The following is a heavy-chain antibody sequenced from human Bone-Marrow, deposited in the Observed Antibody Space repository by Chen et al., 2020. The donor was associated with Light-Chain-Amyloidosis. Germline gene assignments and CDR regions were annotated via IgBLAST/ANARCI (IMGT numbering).Heavy chain of an antibody. CDR3: ARELRGSGSYYGYYYGMDV. D-gene: IGHD1-26*01. CDR2: IIPIFGTA. CDR1: GGTFSSYA. J-gene: IGHJ6*02. Sequence: QVQLVQSGAEVKKPGSSVKVSCKASGGTFSSYAISWVRQAPGQGLEWMGGIIPIFGTASYAQKFQGRVTITADESTSTAYMEPSSLRSEDTAVYYCARELRGSGSYYGYYYGMDVWGQGTTVTVSS. V-gene: IGHV1-69*01.